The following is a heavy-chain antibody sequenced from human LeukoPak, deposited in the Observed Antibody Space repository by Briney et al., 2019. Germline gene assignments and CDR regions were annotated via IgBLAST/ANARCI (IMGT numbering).Heavy chain of an antibody. Sequence: SETLSLTCTVSGGSISTYYWSWIRQAPGKGLEWIGYINYSGSTDYNPSLKSRVTISVDTSKNQLSLKMRSVTAADTAVYYCAAMVPYYYYGMDVWGQGTTVTVSS. CDR3: AAMVPYYYYGMDV. D-gene: IGHD3-10*01. J-gene: IGHJ6*02. V-gene: IGHV4-59*01. CDR2: INYSGST. CDR1: GGSISTYY.